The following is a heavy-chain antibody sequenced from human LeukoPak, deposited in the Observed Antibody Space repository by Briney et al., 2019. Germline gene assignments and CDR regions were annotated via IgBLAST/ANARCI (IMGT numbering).Heavy chain of an antibody. J-gene: IGHJ5*02. Sequence: PGGSLRLSCAASGFTFSSYAMNWVRQAPGKGLEWVSGISGSGSSIYYADSVKGRFTISRDNSKNTLYLQMNSLRAEDTAVYYCAKDPRSTAPRNWFDPWGQGTLVTVSS. CDR2: ISGSGSSI. V-gene: IGHV3-23*01. CDR1: GFTFSSYA. CDR3: AKDPRSTAPRNWFDP. D-gene: IGHD2-2*01.